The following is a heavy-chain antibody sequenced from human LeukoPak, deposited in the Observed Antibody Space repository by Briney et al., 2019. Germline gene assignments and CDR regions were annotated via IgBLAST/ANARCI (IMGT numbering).Heavy chain of an antibody. CDR2: ISHSGDA. V-gene: IGHV4-34*01. CDR1: GGSFSAYY. D-gene: IGHD3-16*01. Sequence: PETLSLTCAVYGGSFSAYYWTYIRQPPGKGLEWIGEISHSGDAKYNPSLKGRVTMSVDTSNNQFSLKLSSVTAADTAVYYCARSGGSGFQLDNWGQGTLVTVSS. CDR3: ARSGGSGFQLDN. J-gene: IGHJ4*02.